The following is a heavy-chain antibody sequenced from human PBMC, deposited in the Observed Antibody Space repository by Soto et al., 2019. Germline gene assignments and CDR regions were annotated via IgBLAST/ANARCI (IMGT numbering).Heavy chain of an antibody. D-gene: IGHD7-27*01. V-gene: IGHV1-69*13. J-gene: IGHJ4*02. CDR3: ARPPEPGISPYYFDY. Sequence: GASVKVSCKASGGTFSSYAISWVRQAPGQGLEWMGGIIPIFGTANYAQKFQGRVTITADESTSTAYMELSSLRSEDTAVYYCARPPEPGISPYYFDYWGQGTLVTVSS. CDR2: IIPIFGTA. CDR1: GGTFSSYA.